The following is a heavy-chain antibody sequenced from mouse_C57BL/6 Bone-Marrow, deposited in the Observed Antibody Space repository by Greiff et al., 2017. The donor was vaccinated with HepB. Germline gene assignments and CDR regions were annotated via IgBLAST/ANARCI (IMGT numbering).Heavy chain of an antibody. CDR3: ARRDYGSSSWYFDV. J-gene: IGHJ1*03. CDR1: GYTFTSYW. D-gene: IGHD1-1*01. CDR2: IYPGSGST. Sequence: QVQLQQPGAELVKPGASVKMSCKASGYTFTSYWITWVKQRPGQGLEWIGDIYPGSGSTNYNEKFKSKATLTVDTSSSTAYMQLSSLTSEDSAVYYCARRDYGSSSWYFDVWGTGTTVTVSS. V-gene: IGHV1-55*01.